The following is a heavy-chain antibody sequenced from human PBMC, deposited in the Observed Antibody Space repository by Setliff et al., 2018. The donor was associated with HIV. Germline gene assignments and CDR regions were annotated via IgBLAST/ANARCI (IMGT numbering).Heavy chain of an antibody. J-gene: IGHJ4*02. CDR3: ARQAWHSGRNGYFVDY. V-gene: IGHV4-38-2*02. CDR2: IYQTGSI. CDR1: GYSISNGYY. D-gene: IGHD3-22*01. Sequence: PSETLSLTCSVSGYSISNGYYWGWFRQSPGKGLEWIATIYQTGSIYYNPSLRNRVTLLLDMSKSQFSLKLSSATAADTAVYYCARQAWHSGRNGYFVDYWGQGMLVTVSS.